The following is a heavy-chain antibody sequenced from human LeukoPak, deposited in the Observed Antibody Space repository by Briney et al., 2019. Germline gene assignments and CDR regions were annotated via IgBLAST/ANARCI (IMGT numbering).Heavy chain of an antibody. CDR1: GGTFSSYA. CDR2: IIPIFGTA. J-gene: IGHJ4*02. CDR3: ASCTPDYYDSSGVLDY. Sequence: GASVKVSCKASGGTFSSYAISWVRQAPGQGLEWMGRIIPIFGTANYAQKFQGRVTITTDESTSTAYMELSSLRSEDTAVYYCASCTPDYYDSSGVLDYWGQGTLVTVSS. V-gene: IGHV1-69*05. D-gene: IGHD3-22*01.